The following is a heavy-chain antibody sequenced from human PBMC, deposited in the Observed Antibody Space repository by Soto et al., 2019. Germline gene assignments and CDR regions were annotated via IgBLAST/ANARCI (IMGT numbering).Heavy chain of an antibody. Sequence: GGSLRLSCAASGFTFSSYGMHWVRQAPGKGLEWVAVIWYDGSNKYYADSVKGRFTISRDNSKNTLYLQMNSLRAEDTAVYYCARTGELKWPEFDYWGQGTLVTVSS. V-gene: IGHV3-33*01. CDR3: ARTGELKWPEFDY. D-gene: IGHD1-26*01. CDR2: IWYDGSNK. J-gene: IGHJ4*02. CDR1: GFTFSSYG.